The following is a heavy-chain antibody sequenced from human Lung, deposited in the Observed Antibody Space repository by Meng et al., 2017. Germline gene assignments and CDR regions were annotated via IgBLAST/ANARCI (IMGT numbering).Heavy chain of an antibody. Sequence: VERQSSGPGLVKTAGTLALSSAVYGGSISSSNWWSWVRQPPGKGLEWIGEIYHSGSTNYNPSLKSRVTISVDKSKNQFSLKLSSVTAADTAVYYCARYLAGGYGDYFDYWGQGTLVTVSS. CDR1: GGSISSSNW. CDR3: ARYLAGGYGDYFDY. CDR2: IYHSGST. J-gene: IGHJ4*02. D-gene: IGHD4-17*01. V-gene: IGHV4-4*02.